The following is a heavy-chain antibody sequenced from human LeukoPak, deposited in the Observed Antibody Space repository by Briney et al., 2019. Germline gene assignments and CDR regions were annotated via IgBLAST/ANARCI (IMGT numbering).Heavy chain of an antibody. J-gene: IGHJ4*02. CDR1: GFTFSSYG. CDR3: AKDRYSYAFEYSDS. D-gene: IGHD5-18*01. V-gene: IGHV3-30*18. Sequence: GGSLRLSCAASGFTFSSYGMHWVRQAPGKGLEWVTVISNDGSKKYYADSVKGRFTISRDNSKNTLSLQVSSLRTEDTAVYYCAKDRYSYAFEYSDSWGQGTLVTVSS. CDR2: ISNDGSKK.